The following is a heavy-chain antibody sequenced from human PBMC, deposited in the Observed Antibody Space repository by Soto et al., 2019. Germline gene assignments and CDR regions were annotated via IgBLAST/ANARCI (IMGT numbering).Heavy chain of an antibody. CDR1: GFTFSSYA. J-gene: IGHJ4*02. CDR3: VKDTDDSPDY. CDR2: ISSNGGST. V-gene: IGHV3-64D*08. Sequence: GGSLRLSCSASGFTFSSYAMHWVRQAPGKGLEYVSAISSNGGSTYYADSVKGRFTISRDNSKKPLYLQMSSLRAEDTAVYYCVKDTDDSPDYWGQGTLVTVSS. D-gene: IGHD3-9*01.